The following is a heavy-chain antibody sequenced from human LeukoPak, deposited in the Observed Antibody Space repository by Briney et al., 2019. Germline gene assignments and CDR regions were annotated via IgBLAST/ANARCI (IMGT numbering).Heavy chain of an antibody. Sequence: GGSLRLSCAASGFSFSDYYVSWIRQAPGKGLECVSYISSRGTTIYYADSVKGRFTISRDNSKNTLFLQMNSLRAEDTAVYYCARDSRGWILDYWGLGTLVTVSS. V-gene: IGHV3-11*04. J-gene: IGHJ4*02. CDR3: ARDSRGWILDY. D-gene: IGHD5-12*01. CDR1: GFSFSDYY. CDR2: ISSRGTTI.